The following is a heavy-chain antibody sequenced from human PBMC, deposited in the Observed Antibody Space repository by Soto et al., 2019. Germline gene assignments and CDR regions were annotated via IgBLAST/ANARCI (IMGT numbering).Heavy chain of an antibody. J-gene: IGHJ6*03. CDR3: ARGYLYYYFMDV. CDR2: INPNSGGT. V-gene: IGHV1-2*04. D-gene: IGHD1-20*01. Sequence: ASVKVSCKASGYSFTGYYMHWVRQAPGQGLEWMGWINPNSGGTNYAQNFQGWVTMTRDTSISTAYMELSRLRSDDTAVYYCARGYLYYYFMDVCGEGTTVTVYS. CDR1: GYSFTGYY.